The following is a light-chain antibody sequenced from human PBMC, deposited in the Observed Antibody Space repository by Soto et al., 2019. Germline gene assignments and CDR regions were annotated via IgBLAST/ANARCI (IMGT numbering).Light chain of an antibody. CDR3: MQALQTPPIT. V-gene: IGKV2-28*01. CDR1: QGRLHSNGYNY. J-gene: IGKJ5*01. Sequence: DILVAQSPXSLPGXXXXXXXISXXSIQGRLHSNGYNYLDWYLQKPGQSPQLLIYLGSNRASGVPDRFSGSGSGTDFTLKISRVEAEDVGVYYCMQALQTPPITFGQGTRLEIK. CDR2: LGS.